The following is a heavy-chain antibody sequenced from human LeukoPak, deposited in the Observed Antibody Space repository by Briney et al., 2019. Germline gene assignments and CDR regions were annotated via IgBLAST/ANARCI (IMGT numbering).Heavy chain of an antibody. CDR1: GYTFTGYY. D-gene: IGHD6-13*01. CDR2: INPNSGGT. Sequence: ASVKVSCKASGYTFTGYYMHWVRQAPGQGLEWMGWINPNSGGTNYAQKLQGRVTMTTDTSTSTAYMELRSLRSDDTAVYYCARDRHSSSWYGDYWGQGTLVTVSS. CDR3: ARDRHSSSWYGDY. J-gene: IGHJ4*02. V-gene: IGHV1-2*02.